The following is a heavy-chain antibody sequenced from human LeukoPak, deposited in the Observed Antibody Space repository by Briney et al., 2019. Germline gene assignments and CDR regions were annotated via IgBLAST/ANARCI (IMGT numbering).Heavy chain of an antibody. Sequence: SETLSLTCAVYGGSFSGYYWSWIRQPPGKGLEWIGEINHSGSTNYNPSLKSRVTISVDTSKNQFSLKLSSVTAADTAVYYRASIKLTGYSSGWYIDYWGQGTLVTVSS. J-gene: IGHJ4*02. CDR3: ASIKLTGYSSGWYIDY. V-gene: IGHV4-34*01. D-gene: IGHD6-19*01. CDR1: GGSFSGYY. CDR2: INHSGST.